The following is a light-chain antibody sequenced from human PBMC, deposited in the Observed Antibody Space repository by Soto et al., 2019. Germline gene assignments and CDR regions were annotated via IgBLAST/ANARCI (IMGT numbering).Light chain of an antibody. CDR3: ATWDDSLNVV. Sequence: QSVLTQSPSASGTPGQRVSISCSGSTSNIGTTTVSWYQHVPGAAHKLLIYSNDQRPSAGPGRLSGSKSCTSASLAISGLLSEDGADYYCATWDDSLNVVFGGGTKVTVL. CDR1: TSNIGTTT. J-gene: IGLJ2*01. V-gene: IGLV1-44*01. CDR2: SND.